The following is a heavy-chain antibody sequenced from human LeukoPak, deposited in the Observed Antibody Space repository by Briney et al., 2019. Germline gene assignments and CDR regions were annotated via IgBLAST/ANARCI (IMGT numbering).Heavy chain of an antibody. D-gene: IGHD3-22*01. V-gene: IGHV4-38-2*01. CDR3: ARVGRGYYRNPFDY. CDR2: VYNGGST. CDR1: GFSFRTGYY. J-gene: IGHJ4*02. Sequence: PSETLSLTCAVSGFSFRTGYYWGWIRPPPGKGLEWIGIVYNGGSTYYSPSLKSRVTISVDTAKNQFSLKLTSVTAADTAVYYCARVGRGYYRNPFDYWGQGILVTGSS.